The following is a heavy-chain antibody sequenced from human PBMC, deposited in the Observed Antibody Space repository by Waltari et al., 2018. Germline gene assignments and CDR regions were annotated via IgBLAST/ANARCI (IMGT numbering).Heavy chain of an antibody. CDR1: GYTFTGYY. Sequence: QVQLVQSGAEVKKPGASVKVSCKASGYTFTGYYMHWVRQAPGQGRALMGWINPNSGGTNDAQKFQGRVTMTRDTSSSTAYRELSRLRSDDTAVYYCAREGNPAVATLLTFDYWGQGTLVTVSS. J-gene: IGHJ4*02. CDR2: INPNSGGT. D-gene: IGHD6-19*01. V-gene: IGHV1-2*02. CDR3: AREGNPAVATLLTFDY.